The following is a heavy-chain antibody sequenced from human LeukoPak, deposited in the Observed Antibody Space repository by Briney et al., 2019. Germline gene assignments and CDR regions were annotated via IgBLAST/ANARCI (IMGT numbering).Heavy chain of an antibody. CDR2: IRGSGGST. Sequence: PGGSLRLSCAASGFIFSTYWMTWVRQAPGKGLEWVSAIRGSGGSTYYADSVRGRFTISRDNSKNTLYVHMNSLRAEDTAIYYCAKDLVDYGNDGPGAFHIWGQGAMVTVSS. D-gene: IGHD4-11*01. V-gene: IGHV3-23*01. CDR1: GFIFSTYW. CDR3: AKDLVDYGNDGPGAFHI. J-gene: IGHJ3*02.